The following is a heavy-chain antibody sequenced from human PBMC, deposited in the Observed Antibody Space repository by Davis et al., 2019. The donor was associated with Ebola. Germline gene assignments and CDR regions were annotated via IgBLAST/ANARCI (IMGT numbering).Heavy chain of an antibody. D-gene: IGHD6-13*01. V-gene: IGHV3-74*01. Sequence: GESLKISCAASGFTFSSYWMHWVRQAPGKGLVWVSRINSDGSSTSYADSVKGRFTTSRDNAHNSLYLQMNSLRAEDTAVYYCAKGPSTGNSFSYWGQGTLVTVSS. CDR2: INSDGSST. CDR1: GFTFSSYW. J-gene: IGHJ4*02. CDR3: AKGPSTGNSFSY.